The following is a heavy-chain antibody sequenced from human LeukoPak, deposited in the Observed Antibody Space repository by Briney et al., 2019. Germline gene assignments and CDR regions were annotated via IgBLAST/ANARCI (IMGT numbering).Heavy chain of an antibody. Sequence: GGSLRLSCAASGFSFSLYSMNWVRQAPGEGLEWVSYISSGSSTIYYSDSVKGRFTISRDNAKDSLYLQMNSLRDEDTAVYYCATTKASTGSFDYWGQGTLVSVSS. CDR2: ISSGSSTI. CDR1: GFSFSLYS. J-gene: IGHJ4*02. V-gene: IGHV3-48*02. CDR3: ATTKASTGSFDY. D-gene: IGHD1-14*01.